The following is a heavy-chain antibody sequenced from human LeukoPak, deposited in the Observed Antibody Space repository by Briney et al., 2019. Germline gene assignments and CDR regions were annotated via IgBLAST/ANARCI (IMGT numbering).Heavy chain of an antibody. CDR2: MNPNSGNT. V-gene: IGHV1-8*01. J-gene: IGHJ4*02. CDR3: ARVRYYGPGIYYRGLAY. Sequence: GVSVKVSCKASGYTFSTYDINWVRQATGQGLEWMGWMNPNSGNTGYAQKFQGRVTMTRNTSISTAYMELSGLRSEDTAVYYCARVRYYGPGIYYRGLAYWGQGSLVTVSS. CDR1: GYTFSTYD. D-gene: IGHD3-10*01.